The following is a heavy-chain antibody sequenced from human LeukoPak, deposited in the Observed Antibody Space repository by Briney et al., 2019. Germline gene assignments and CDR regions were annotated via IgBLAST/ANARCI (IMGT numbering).Heavy chain of an antibody. CDR3: AKDGLYGSGNMDV. V-gene: IGHV3-33*06. D-gene: IGHD3-10*01. CDR2: IRYDGSNK. J-gene: IGHJ6*03. CDR1: GFTFGSYG. Sequence: PGGSLRLSCAASGFTFGSYGMHWVRQAPGKGLEWVAVIRYDGSNKYYADSVKGRFTISRDNSKNTLYLQMNSLRAEDTAVYYCAKDGLYGSGNMDVWGKGTTVTVSS.